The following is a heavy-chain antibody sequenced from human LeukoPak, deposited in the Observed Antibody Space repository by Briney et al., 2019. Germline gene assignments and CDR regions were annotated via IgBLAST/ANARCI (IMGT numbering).Heavy chain of an antibody. D-gene: IGHD4-17*01. CDR1: GYTFSGYY. Sequence: VASVKVSCKAPGYTFSGYYVYWVRQAPGQGLEWMGWINPNSGGTNYAQKIQSRVTMTRDTSISTAYMELSRLRSDDTAVYYCAGADYGDDALDYWGQGTLVTVSS. CDR3: AGADYGDDALDY. V-gene: IGHV1-2*02. CDR2: INPNSGGT. J-gene: IGHJ4*02.